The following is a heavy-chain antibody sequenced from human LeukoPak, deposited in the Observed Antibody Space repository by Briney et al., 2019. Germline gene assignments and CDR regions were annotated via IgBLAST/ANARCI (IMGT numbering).Heavy chain of an antibody. CDR2: IYYSGST. Sequence: SETLSLTCTVSGGSISSYYWSWLRQPPGKGLEWIGYIYYSGSTNYNPSLKSRVTISVDTSKNQFSLKLSSVTAADTAVYYCARVGYDFWSGYYYSGMDVWGQGTTVTVSS. D-gene: IGHD3-3*01. V-gene: IGHV4-59*01. CDR1: GGSISSYY. CDR3: ARVGYDFWSGYYYSGMDV. J-gene: IGHJ6*02.